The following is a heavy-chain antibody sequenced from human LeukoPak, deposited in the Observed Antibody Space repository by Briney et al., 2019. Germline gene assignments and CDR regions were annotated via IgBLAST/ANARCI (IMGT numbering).Heavy chain of an antibody. D-gene: IGHD3-10*01. CDR3: VKDGSGSYYTYYFGY. Sequence: GGSLRLSCSASGFTFSRYAMHWVRQAPGKGLEYVSAVSSNGGSTYYADSVKGRFTISRDNSKNTLYLQMSSLRTEDTAVYYCVKDGSGSYYTYYFGYWGQGTLVTVSS. J-gene: IGHJ4*02. CDR1: GFTFSRYA. CDR2: VSSNGGST. V-gene: IGHV3-64D*06.